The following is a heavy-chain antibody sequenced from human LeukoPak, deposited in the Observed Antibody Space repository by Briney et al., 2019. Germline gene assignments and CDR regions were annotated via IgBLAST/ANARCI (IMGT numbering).Heavy chain of an antibody. CDR2: ISAYNGNK. J-gene: IGHJ4*02. CDR1: GYTITSYG. CDR3: ARDSVDRADGGIGY. D-gene: IGHD4-23*01. V-gene: IGHV1-18*01. Sequence: ATVTVSCKASGYTITSYGFSWVRQAPGQGLEWMGWISAYNGNKNYAQKLQGRVTMTTDTTTSKAYMDLSTLRSDDTAVYYCARDSVDRADGGIGYGGQGNLVTVSA.